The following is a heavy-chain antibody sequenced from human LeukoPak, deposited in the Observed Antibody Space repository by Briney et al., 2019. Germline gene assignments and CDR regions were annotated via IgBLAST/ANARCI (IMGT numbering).Heavy chain of an antibody. V-gene: IGHV3-33*01. CDR2: IWYDGSNK. CDR3: ARGKVVGATHDAFDI. Sequence: TGGSLRLSCAASGFTFSSYGMHWVRQAPGKGLEWVAVIWYDGSNKYYADSVKGRFTISRDNSKNTLYLQMNSLRAEDTAVYYCARGKVVGATHDAFDIWGQGTMVTVSS. J-gene: IGHJ3*02. D-gene: IGHD1-26*01. CDR1: GFTFSSYG.